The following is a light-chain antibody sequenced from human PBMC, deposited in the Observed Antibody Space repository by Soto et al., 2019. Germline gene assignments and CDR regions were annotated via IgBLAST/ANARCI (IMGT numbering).Light chain of an antibody. CDR1: QVITNY. V-gene: IGKV1-33*01. J-gene: IGKJ2*01. CDR2: DIS. Sequence: DIPLTQSASSLSASVGDRVTITCQASQVITNYLNWYQQKPGKAPKLLIYDISTLEIGVPSRFSGSGSGTDFPFTITGLQPEDIATYFCQQYENLPYTFGQGTKLEI. CDR3: QQYENLPYT.